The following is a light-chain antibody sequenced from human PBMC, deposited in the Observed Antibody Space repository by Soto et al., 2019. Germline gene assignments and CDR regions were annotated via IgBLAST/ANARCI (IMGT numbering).Light chain of an antibody. CDR1: QSVGSY. CDR2: GAS. Sequence: EIVWTQYPGTLSFSRGQRSTLSCMASQSVGSYLAWYQQKPGQGPRLLIYGASNRATGIPARFSGSGSGTDFTLTISSLEPEDFAVYYCKQRSNWPPEITFGQGIRLETK. J-gene: IGKJ5*01. CDR3: KQRSNWPPEIT. V-gene: IGKV3-11*01.